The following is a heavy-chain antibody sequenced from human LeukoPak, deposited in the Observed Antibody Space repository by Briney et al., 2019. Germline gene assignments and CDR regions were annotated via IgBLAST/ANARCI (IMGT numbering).Heavy chain of an antibody. CDR3: ARGVLGPYYFDL. V-gene: IGHV4-34*01. CDR1: GGTFRGYF. J-gene: IGHJ2*01. CDR2: IHYTGAT. Sequence: AAETLSLTCAVYGGTFRGYFWSWIRQPPGKGLEWIGEIHYTGATNYKPSLKSRVTISGAPSKNQVSLRVRSVTAADTAVYYCARGVLGPYYFDLWGRGTLVTVSS. D-gene: IGHD7-27*01.